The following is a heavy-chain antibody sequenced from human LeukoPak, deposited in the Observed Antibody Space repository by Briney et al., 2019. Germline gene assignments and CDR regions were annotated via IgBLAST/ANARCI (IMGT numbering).Heavy chain of an antibody. D-gene: IGHD3-22*01. J-gene: IGHJ5*02. CDR3: ARVRIMAKYYYDSSGYKSHDP. V-gene: IGHV4-59*12. CDR2: IYYSGST. CDR1: GGSISSYY. Sequence: MPSETLSLTCTVSGGSISSYYWSWIRQPPGKGLEWIGYIYYSGSTNYNPSLKSRVTISVDTSKNQFSLKLSSVTAADTAVYYCARVRIMAKYYYDSSGYKSHDPWGQGTLVTVSS.